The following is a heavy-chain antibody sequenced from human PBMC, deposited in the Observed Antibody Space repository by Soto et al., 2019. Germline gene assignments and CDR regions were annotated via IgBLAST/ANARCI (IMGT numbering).Heavy chain of an antibody. CDR3: ARDPRNPVSGMDV. J-gene: IGHJ6*02. V-gene: IGHV4-61*01. CDR2: IYYSGST. Sequence: QVQLQESGPGLVKPSETLSLTCTVSGGSVSSGSYYWSWIRQPPGKGLEWIGYIYYSGSTNYNPSLNSRVTISVDTSKNQFSLKLSSVTAADTAVYYCARDPRNPVSGMDVWGPGTTVTVSS. CDR1: GGSVSSGSYY.